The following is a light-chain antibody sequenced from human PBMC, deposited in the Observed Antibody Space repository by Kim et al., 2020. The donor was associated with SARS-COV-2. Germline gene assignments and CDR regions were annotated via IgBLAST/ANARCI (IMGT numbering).Light chain of an antibody. CDR2: DAS. CDR1: QSVSIF. Sequence: PEERATLSCRASQSVSIFLAWYQQKPGQAPRLLIYDASKRAAGIPARFSGSGSGTDFTLTISSVEPEDFALYYCQQRNNWPPLFTFGPGTKVDIK. CDR3: QQRNNWPPLFT. J-gene: IGKJ3*01. V-gene: IGKV3-11*01.